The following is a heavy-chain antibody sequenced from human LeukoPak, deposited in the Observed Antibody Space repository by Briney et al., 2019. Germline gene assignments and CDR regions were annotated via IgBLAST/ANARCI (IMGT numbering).Heavy chain of an antibody. CDR1: GFTFSSYA. J-gene: IGHJ6*02. Sequence: GRSLRLSCAASGFTFSSYAMHWVRQAPGKGLEWVAVISHDGSNKYYADSVKGRFTISRDNSKNTLYLQMNSLRAEDTAVYYCARDSTATDWGMDVWGQGTTVTVSS. CDR2: ISHDGSNK. V-gene: IGHV3-30-3*01. CDR3: ARDSTATDWGMDV. D-gene: IGHD4-17*01.